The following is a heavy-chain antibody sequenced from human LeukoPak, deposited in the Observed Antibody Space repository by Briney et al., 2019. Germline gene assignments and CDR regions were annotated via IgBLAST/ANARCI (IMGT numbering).Heavy chain of an antibody. CDR2: ITGVDPTT. CDR3: AKESLLLRGPLLIYYFDF. CDR1: DLSFTTYA. J-gene: IGHJ4*02. V-gene: IGHV3-23*01. Sequence: PGGSLRLSCAASDLSFTTYAMGWVRQAPGKGLEWVSSITGVDPTTYYADSVKGRFTISRDNSKNTLYLQMNSLRAEDTAIYYCAKESLLLRGPLLIYYFDFWGQGTLVTVSS. D-gene: IGHD3-10*01.